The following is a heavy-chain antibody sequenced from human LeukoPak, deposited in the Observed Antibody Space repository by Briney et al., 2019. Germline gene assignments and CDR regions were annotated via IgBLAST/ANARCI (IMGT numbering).Heavy chain of an antibody. CDR1: GFTFSSYS. CDR2: ISSSSSTI. V-gene: IGHV3-48*01. Sequence: GGSLRLSCAASGFTFSSYSMNWVRQAPGKGLEWVSYISSSSSTIYYADSVKGRFTIYRDNAKNSLYLQMNSLRAEDTAVYYCARENRYSYGFNYYYYMDVWGKGTTVTVSS. J-gene: IGHJ6*03. D-gene: IGHD5-18*01. CDR3: ARENRYSYGFNYYYYMDV.